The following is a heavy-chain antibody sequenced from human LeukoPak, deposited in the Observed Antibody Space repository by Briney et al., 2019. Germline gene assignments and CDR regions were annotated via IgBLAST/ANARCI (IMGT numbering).Heavy chain of an antibody. V-gene: IGHV3-7*01. Sequence: PEGSLRLSCAASGFTFSTHWMTWVRQAPGKGLEWVANIGQDGTVKNYVDSLRARFTISRDNAKNSLYLLMDNLRAEDTALYFCARQSDIYSYAFDVWGQGTTVTVSS. CDR2: IGQDGTVK. CDR3: ARQSDIYSYAFDV. J-gene: IGHJ6*02. CDR1: GFTFSTHW. D-gene: IGHD2-15*01.